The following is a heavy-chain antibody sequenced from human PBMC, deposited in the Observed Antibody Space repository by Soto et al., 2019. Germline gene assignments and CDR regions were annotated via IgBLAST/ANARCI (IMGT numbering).Heavy chain of an antibody. J-gene: IGHJ6*03. Sequence: QVQLVQSGAEVKKPGASVKVSCKASGYTFTSYYMHWVRQAPGQGLEWMGIINPSGGSTSYAQKFQGRVTMTRDTSTSTVYMELSSLRSEDTAVYYCARASVAAQDYYYSYMDVWGKGTTVTVSS. CDR1: GYTFTSYY. D-gene: IGHD6-19*01. CDR2: INPSGGST. V-gene: IGHV1-46*03. CDR3: ARASVAAQDYYYSYMDV.